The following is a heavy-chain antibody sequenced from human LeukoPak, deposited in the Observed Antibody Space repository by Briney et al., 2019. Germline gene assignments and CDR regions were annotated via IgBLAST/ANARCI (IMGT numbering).Heavy chain of an antibody. CDR2: INSDGSST. J-gene: IGHJ4*02. Sequence: GGPLRLSCVASGFSLSGYWMHWVRQAPGKGLVWVTRINSDGSSTSYADSVKGRFPVSRDNAKNTLYLQITSLRAHDTAIYYCARGPGPRSGWYGTDYWGQGILVTVSS. CDR1: GFSLSGYW. CDR3: ARGPGPRSGWYGTDY. V-gene: IGHV3-74*01. D-gene: IGHD6-19*01.